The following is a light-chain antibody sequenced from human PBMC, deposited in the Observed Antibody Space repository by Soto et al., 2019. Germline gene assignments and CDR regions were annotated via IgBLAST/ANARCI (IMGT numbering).Light chain of an antibody. CDR1: RSVSSSY. CDR3: QQYGSSPPIT. Sequence: DIVLTQSQGTLSLSPGERATLSYRASRSVSSSYLAWYQQKPGPALRLLIYGASSRATGMPDRCSGSGSGTAFTLTISRLEPEDFTVYYCQQYGSSPPITFGQGARLEI. CDR2: GAS. V-gene: IGKV3-20*01. J-gene: IGKJ5*01.